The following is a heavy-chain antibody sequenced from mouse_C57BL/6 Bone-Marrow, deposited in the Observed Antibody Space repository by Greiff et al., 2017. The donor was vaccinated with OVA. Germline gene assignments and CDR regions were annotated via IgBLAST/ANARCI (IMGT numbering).Heavy chain of an antibody. CDR1: GYTFTSYW. V-gene: IGHV1-52*01. D-gene: IGHD1-1*01. J-gene: IGHJ2*01. Sequence: VQLQQPGAELVRPGSSVKLSCKASGYTFTSYWMHWVKQRPIQGLEWIGNIDPSDSETHYNQKFKDKATLTVDKSSSTAYMQLSSLTSEDSAVYYCARVTTVVVAGYWGKGTTLTVSS. CDR3: ARVTTVVVAGY. CDR2: IDPSDSET.